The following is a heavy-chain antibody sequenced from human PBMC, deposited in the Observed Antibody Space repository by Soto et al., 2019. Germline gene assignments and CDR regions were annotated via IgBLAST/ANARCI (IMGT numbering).Heavy chain of an antibody. J-gene: IGHJ6*03. Sequence: SETLSLTCTVSGGSISSSTYYWGWIRQPPGKGLEWIGSIYYRGSTYYNPSLKSRVTMSLDTSKNQFSLKLSSVTAADTAVYYCARQYSSSSYYYYYMDVWGKGTTVT. CDR1: GGSISSSTYY. V-gene: IGHV4-39*01. D-gene: IGHD6-13*01. CDR3: ARQYSSSSYYYYYMDV. CDR2: IYYRGST.